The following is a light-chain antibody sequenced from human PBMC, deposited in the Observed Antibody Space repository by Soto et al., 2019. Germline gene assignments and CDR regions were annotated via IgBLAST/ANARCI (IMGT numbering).Light chain of an antibody. CDR2: WAS. V-gene: IGKV4-1*01. Sequence: DMLVTQSPDSLAVYLGPRATISCKSSQNVLYSANNKNYLAWYQQKPGQPPKLLIYWASTRESGVPDRFSGSGSGTDFTLTISSLQAEDVAVYYCQQYYSSPLTFGGGTKVDIK. CDR3: QQYYSSPLT. J-gene: IGKJ4*01. CDR1: QNVLYSANNKNY.